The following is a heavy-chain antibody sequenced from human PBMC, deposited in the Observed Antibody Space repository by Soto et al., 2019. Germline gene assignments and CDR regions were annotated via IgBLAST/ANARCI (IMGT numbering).Heavy chain of an antibody. J-gene: IGHJ4*02. CDR3: ARDHRPLKYDFWSGYYTGFDY. V-gene: IGHV3-30-3*01. CDR2: ISYDGSNK. CDR1: GFTFSSYA. D-gene: IGHD3-3*01. Sequence: QVQLVESGGGVVQPGRSLRLSCAASGFTFSSYAMHWVRQAPGKGLEWVAVISYDGSNKYYADSVKGRFTISRDNSKNTLYLQMNSLRAEDTAVYYCARDHRPLKYDFWSGYYTGFDYWGQGTLVTVSS.